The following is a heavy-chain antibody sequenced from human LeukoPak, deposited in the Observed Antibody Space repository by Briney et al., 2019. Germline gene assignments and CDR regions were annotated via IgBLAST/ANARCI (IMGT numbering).Heavy chain of an antibody. CDR2: ISSSSSYI. CDR1: GFTFSTYS. CDR3: ARNGIAVAGIPDWFDP. Sequence: GGSLRLSCAASGFTFSTYSMNWVRQAPGKGLEWVSSISSSSSYIYYADSVKGRFTISRDNAKKSVYLQMNSLRAEDTAVYYCARNGIAVAGIPDWFDPWGQGTLVTVSS. J-gene: IGHJ5*02. D-gene: IGHD6-19*01. V-gene: IGHV3-21*04.